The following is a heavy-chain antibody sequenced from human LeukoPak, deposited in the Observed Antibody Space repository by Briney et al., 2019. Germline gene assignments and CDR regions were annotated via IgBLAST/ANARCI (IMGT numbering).Heavy chain of an antibody. CDR3: TTYGSGRKFDY. Sequence: PGGSHRLSCAASGFSFSDAWMSWVRQIPGKGLERVGRIESKTDGGTTDYAAPVKGRFTISRDDSTNTLYLQMNSLKSEDTAVYYCTTYGSGRKFDYWGQGILVTVSS. CDR2: IESKTDGGTT. J-gene: IGHJ4*02. CDR1: GFSFSDAW. D-gene: IGHD3-10*01. V-gene: IGHV3-15*04.